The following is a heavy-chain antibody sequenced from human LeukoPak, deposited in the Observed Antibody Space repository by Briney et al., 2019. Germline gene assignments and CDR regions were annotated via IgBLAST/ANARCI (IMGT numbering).Heavy chain of an antibody. Sequence: GGSLRLSCAASGFTFSSYSMTWVRQAPGKGLEWVSYISSSSSTIYYADSVKGRFAISRDNAKNSLYLQMNSLRAEDTAVYYCARDILTGSQSRFQHWGQGTLVTVSS. J-gene: IGHJ1*01. V-gene: IGHV3-48*04. CDR3: ARDILTGSQSRFQH. CDR1: GFTFSSYS. D-gene: IGHD3-9*01. CDR2: ISSSSSTI.